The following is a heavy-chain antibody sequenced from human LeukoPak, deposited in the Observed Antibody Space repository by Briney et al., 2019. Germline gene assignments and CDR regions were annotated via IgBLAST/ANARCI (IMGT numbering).Heavy chain of an antibody. J-gene: IGHJ4*02. V-gene: IGHV3-30-3*01. D-gene: IGHD2-21*02. CDR1: GFTFSTYA. CDR2: ISYDGNNK. CDR3: ARDVVVTAIWYYFDY. Sequence: GRSLRLSCAASGFTFSTYAIHWVRQAPGKGLEWVAVISYDGNNKYYADSVKGRFTISRDNSKNTLYLQMNSLRAEDTAVYYCARDVVVTAIWYYFDYWGQGTLVTVSS.